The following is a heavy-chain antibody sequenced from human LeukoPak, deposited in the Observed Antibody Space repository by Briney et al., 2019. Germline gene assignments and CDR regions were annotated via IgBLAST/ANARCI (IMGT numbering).Heavy chain of an antibody. CDR3: AILGGITMVRGVFDY. CDR1: GFTFSSYA. V-gene: IGHV3-23*01. J-gene: IGHJ4*02. Sequence: GGSLRLSCAASGFTFSSYAMSWVRQAPGKGLEWVSAISGSGGSTYYADSVKGRFTISRDNSKNTLYLQMNSLRAEDTAVYYCAILGGITMVRGVFDYWGQGTLVTVSS. CDR2: ISGSGGST. D-gene: IGHD3-10*01.